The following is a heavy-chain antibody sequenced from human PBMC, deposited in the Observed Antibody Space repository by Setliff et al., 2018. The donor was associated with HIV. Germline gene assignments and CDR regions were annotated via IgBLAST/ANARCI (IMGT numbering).Heavy chain of an antibody. CDR1: GGSIGSTDYY. J-gene: IGHJ6*03. V-gene: IGHV4-39*07. CDR2: IDYSGNT. CDR3: ARDRGSSYYYYYYMDV. D-gene: IGHD6-6*01. Sequence: SETLSLTCTVSGGSIGSTDYYWGWIRQPPGKGLEWIGTIDYSGNTYYNPSLKSRVTISVDKSKNQFSLKLSSVTAADTAVYYCARDRGSSYYYYYYMDVWGKGTTVTVSS.